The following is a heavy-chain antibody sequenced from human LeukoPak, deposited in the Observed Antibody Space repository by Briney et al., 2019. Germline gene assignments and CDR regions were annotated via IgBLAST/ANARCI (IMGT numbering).Heavy chain of an antibody. J-gene: IGHJ3*02. D-gene: IGHD2-15*01. Sequence: GALRLSCTASGFTFGDYAMSWVRQAPGKGLEWVGFIRSKAYGGTTEYAASVKGRFTISRDDSKSIAYLQMNSLKTEDTAVYYCTREGYCSGGSCFQRAFDIWGQGTMVTVSS. CDR3: TREGYCSGGSCFQRAFDI. CDR1: GFTFGDYA. V-gene: IGHV3-49*04. CDR2: IRSKAYGGTT.